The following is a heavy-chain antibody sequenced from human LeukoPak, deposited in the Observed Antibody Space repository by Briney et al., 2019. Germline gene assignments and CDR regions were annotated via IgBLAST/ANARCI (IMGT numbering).Heavy chain of an antibody. V-gene: IGHV3-23*01. CDR1: GFTFSSYA. Sequence: GGSLRLSCAASGFTFSSYAMSWVRQAPGKGLEWVSAISGSGGSTYYADSVKGRFTISRDNSKNTLYLQMNSLRAEDTAVYYCAKTPPGMAGYCSGGSCYSVYHFFFDYWGQGTLVTVSS. CDR2: ISGSGGST. CDR3: AKTPPGMAGYCSGGSCYSVYHFFFDY. D-gene: IGHD2-15*01. J-gene: IGHJ4*02.